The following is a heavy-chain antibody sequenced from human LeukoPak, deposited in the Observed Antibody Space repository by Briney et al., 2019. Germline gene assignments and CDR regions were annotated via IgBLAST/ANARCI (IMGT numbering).Heavy chain of an antibody. V-gene: IGHV1-2*06. CDR2: INPNSGGT. Sequence: ASVKVSCKASGCTFTGYYMHWVRQAPGQGLEWMGRINPNSGGTDYAQKFQGRVTMTRDTSISTAYMELSRLRSDDTAVYYCAKSDYDSSGYLYWGQGTLVTVSS. CDR3: AKSDYDSSGYLY. CDR1: GCTFTGYY. J-gene: IGHJ4*02. D-gene: IGHD3-22*01.